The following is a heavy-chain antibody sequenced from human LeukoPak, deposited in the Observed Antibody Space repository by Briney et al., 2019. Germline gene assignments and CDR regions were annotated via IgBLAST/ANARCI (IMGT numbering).Heavy chain of an antibody. V-gene: IGHV4-59*12. CDR1: VGSISSYY. D-gene: IGHD2-15*01. Sequence: PSETLSLTCTVSVGSISSYYWSWIRQPPGKGQEWIGYIYYSGSTNYNPSLKSRVTISVDTSKNQFSLKLSSVTAADTAVYYCARRPYCSGGSCYSGWFDPWGQGTLVTVSS. CDR3: ARRPYCSGGSCYSGWFDP. J-gene: IGHJ5*02. CDR2: IYYSGST.